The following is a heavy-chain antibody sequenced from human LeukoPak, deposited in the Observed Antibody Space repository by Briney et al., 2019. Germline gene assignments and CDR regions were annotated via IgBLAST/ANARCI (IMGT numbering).Heavy chain of an antibody. D-gene: IGHD5-24*01. CDR3: ARARDTNPFDY. CDR1: GGSISSGSYY. J-gene: IGHJ4*02. CDR2: IYTSGST. V-gene: IGHV4-61*02. Sequence: SQTLSLTCTVSGGSISSGSYYWSWLRQPAGKGLEWIGRIYTSGSTNYNPSLKSRVTISVDTSKNQFSLKLSSVTAADTAVYYCARARDTNPFDYWGQGTLVTVSS.